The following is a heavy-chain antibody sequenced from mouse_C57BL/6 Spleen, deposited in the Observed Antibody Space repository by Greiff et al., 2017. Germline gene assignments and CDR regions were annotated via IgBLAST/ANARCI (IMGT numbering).Heavy chain of an antibody. CDR1: GYTFTSYW. D-gene: IGHD3-2*02. J-gene: IGHJ2*01. Sequence: QVQLQQPGAELVKPGASVKMSCKASGYTFTSYWITWVKPRPGQGLEWIGDIYPGSGSTNYNEKFKSKATLTVDTSSSTAYMQLSSLTSEDSAVYYCAREGRAAQAYLDDWGQGTTLTGSS. CDR3: AREGRAAQAYLDD. CDR2: IYPGSGST. V-gene: IGHV1-55*01.